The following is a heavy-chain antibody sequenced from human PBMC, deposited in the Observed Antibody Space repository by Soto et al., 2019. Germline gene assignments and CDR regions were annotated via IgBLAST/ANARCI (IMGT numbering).Heavy chain of an antibody. D-gene: IGHD3-3*01. Sequence: GGSLRLSCAASGFTFSSYAMSWVRQAPGKGLEWVSATSGSGGSTYYADSVKGRSTISRDNSKNTLYLQMNSLRAEDTAVYYCAKDGSHVLRFLEWSSFDYWGQGTLVTVSS. CDR3: AKDGSHVLRFLEWSSFDY. V-gene: IGHV3-23*01. J-gene: IGHJ4*02. CDR1: GFTFSSYA. CDR2: TSGSGGST.